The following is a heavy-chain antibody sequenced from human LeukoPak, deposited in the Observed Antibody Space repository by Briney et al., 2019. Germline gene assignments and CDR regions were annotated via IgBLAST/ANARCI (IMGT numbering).Heavy chain of an antibody. V-gene: IGHV1-18*01. J-gene: IGHJ4*02. CDR3: ARERDYYGSGSYYSFDY. Sequence: ASVNVSCKASGYTFTSYGIGWVRQAPGQGLEWMGWISAYNGNTNYAQKLQGRVTMTTDTSTSTAYMELRSLRSDDTAVYYCARERDYYGSGSYYSFDYWGQGTLVTVSS. CDR1: GYTFTSYG. CDR2: ISAYNGNT. D-gene: IGHD3-10*01.